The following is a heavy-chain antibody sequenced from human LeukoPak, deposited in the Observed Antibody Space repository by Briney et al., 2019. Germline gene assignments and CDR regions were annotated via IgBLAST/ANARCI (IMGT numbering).Heavy chain of an antibody. Sequence: ASVKVSRKASGYRFTSYSISWVRQAPGQGLEWVGWISSYNGKTNYGKNVQGRVTMTTDTSTSTAYMELRSLRSDDTAIYYCARNYDSSKDGNDYWGQGTLVTVSS. CDR1: GYRFTSYS. V-gene: IGHV1-18*01. CDR3: ARNYDSSKDGNDY. D-gene: IGHD3-22*01. CDR2: ISSYNGKT. J-gene: IGHJ4*02.